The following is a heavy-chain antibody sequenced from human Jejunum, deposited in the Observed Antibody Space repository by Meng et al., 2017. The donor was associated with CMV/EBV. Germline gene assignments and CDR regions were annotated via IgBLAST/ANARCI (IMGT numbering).Heavy chain of an antibody. V-gene: IGHV3-30*02. CDR2: IHYDGSNK. Sequence: CEASGFTFSSYGMHWVRQFPGKGLEWVAFIHYDGSNKFYADSVRGRFTISRDNSKHTLYLQMNSLRAEDTALYYCARDLIPYGMDVWGQGTTVTVSS. CDR1: GFTFSSYG. CDR3: ARDLIPYGMDV. J-gene: IGHJ6*02.